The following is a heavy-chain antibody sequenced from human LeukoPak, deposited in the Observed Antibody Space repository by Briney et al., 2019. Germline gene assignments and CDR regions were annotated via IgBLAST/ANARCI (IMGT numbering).Heavy chain of an antibody. V-gene: IGHV3-53*01. J-gene: IGHJ4*02. CDR2: IYGGGAT. D-gene: IGHD6-6*01. CDR1: GLIASSDY. CDR3: ARLLPASRHYFDY. Sequence: GGSLRLSCAASGLIASSDYLAWVRQAPGKGLEWISVIYGGGATYYADSVQGRFTTFRDSSRNALYLQMNSLRVEDTAVYYCARLLPASRHYFDYWGQETMVSVSS.